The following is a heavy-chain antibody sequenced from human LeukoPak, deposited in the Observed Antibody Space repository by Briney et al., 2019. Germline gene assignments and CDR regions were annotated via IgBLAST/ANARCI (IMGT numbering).Heavy chain of an antibody. CDR2: IWYDGSNK. CDR3: ARVGVQPGYYYGMDV. J-gene: IGHJ6*02. D-gene: IGHD5-18*01. Sequence: GGSLRLSCAASGFTFSSYAMSWVRQAPGKGLEWVAVIWYDGSNKYYADSVKGRFTISRDNSKNTLYLQMNSLRAEDTAVYYCARVGVQPGYYYGMDVWGQGTTVTVSS. CDR1: GFTFSSYA. V-gene: IGHV3-33*08.